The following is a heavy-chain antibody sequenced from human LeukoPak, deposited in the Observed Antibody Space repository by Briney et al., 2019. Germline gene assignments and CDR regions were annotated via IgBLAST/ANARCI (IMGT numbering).Heavy chain of an antibody. D-gene: IGHD5/OR15-5a*01. J-gene: IGHJ6*02. CDR3: ARGLRHGHYDYGMDV. V-gene: IGHV1-46*04. CDR2: INTSGGSK. Sequence: GSVKVSCKASGYIFTSYYMNWVRQAPGQGLEWMGVINTSGGSKSYEQKLQGRVTITRDNTTSTVYMELSSQRSEDTAVYYWARGLRHGHYDYGMDVWGQGTTVTVSS. CDR1: GYIFTSYY.